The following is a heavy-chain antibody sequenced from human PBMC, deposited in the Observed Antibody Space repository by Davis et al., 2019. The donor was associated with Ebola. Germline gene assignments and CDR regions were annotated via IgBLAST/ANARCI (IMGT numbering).Heavy chain of an antibody. D-gene: IGHD4-17*01. CDR1: GFTVSSNY. CDR2: IYSGGST. Sequence: GGSLRLSCAASGFTVSSNYMSWVRPAPGKGLEWVSVIYSGGSTYYADSVKGRFTISRDNSKNTLYLQMNSLRVEDTAVYYCTRGYGDYVNDDWGQGTLVTVSS. CDR3: TRGYGDYVNDD. V-gene: IGHV3-66*01. J-gene: IGHJ4*02.